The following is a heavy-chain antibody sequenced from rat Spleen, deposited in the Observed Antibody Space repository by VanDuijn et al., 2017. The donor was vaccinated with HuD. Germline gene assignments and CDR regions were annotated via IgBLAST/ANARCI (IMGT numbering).Heavy chain of an antibody. CDR2: INTDGVST. CDR1: GFTFNTYW. V-gene: IGHV5-58*01. J-gene: IGHJ4*01. Sequence: EVQLVETGGGLVQPGRSLKLSCVASGFTFNTYWMYWIRQAPGKGLEWVSSINTDGVSTYYPDSVKGRFTISRDNAKSTLYLQMNSLRSEDTATYYCTRVRWYLMDAWGQGASVTVSS. CDR3: TRVRWYLMDA. D-gene: IGHD1-12*02.